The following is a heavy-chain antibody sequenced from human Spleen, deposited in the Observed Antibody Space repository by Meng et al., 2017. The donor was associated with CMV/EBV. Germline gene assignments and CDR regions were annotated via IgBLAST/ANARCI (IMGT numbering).Heavy chain of an antibody. Sequence: GGSLRLSCAASGFTFITYSMNWVRQAPGKGLEWVSSISSSTNYMYYADSVVGRFTISRDNAKNSLYLQMNSLRAEDTAVYYCAREASSGNYKMGNYYSYGMDVWGQGTTVTVSS. CDR3: AREASSGNYKMGNYYSYGMDV. CDR1: GFTFITYS. D-gene: IGHD3-10*01. V-gene: IGHV3-21*01. J-gene: IGHJ6*02. CDR2: ISSSTNYM.